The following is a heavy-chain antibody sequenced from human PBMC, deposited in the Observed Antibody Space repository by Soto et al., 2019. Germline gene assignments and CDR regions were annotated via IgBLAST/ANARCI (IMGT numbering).Heavy chain of an antibody. CDR3: VKGLYVWGVTGDY. J-gene: IGHJ4*02. CDR2: ITATDGST. Sequence: EMQLLESGGGVAQPGGSVRVSCAASEFPFSDYAMSWVRQAPGKGLEWVSIITATDGSTYYADSVKGRFTISRDDAKNTLQLQMNSLRVEDTAVYYCVKGLYVWGVTGDYWGQGTLVTVSS. CDR1: EFPFSDYA. D-gene: IGHD3-10*02. V-gene: IGHV3-23*01.